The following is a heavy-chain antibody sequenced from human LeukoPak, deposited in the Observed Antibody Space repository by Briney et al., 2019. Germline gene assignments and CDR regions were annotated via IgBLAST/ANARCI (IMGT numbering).Heavy chain of an antibody. D-gene: IGHD3-22*01. V-gene: IGHV4-59*01. CDR2: IYYSGST. CDR1: GGSISSYY. CDR3: ARVTLSYYYDSSGRLGDAFDI. J-gene: IGHJ3*02. Sequence: SETLSLTCTVSGGSISSYYWSWIRQPPGKGLEWIGYIYYSGSTNYNPSLKSRVTISVDTSKNQFSLKLSSVTAADTAVYYCARVTLSYYYDSSGRLGDAFDIWGQGTMVTLSS.